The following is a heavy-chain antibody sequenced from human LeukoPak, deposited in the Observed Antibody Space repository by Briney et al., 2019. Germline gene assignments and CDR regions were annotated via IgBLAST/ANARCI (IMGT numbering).Heavy chain of an antibody. D-gene: IGHD1-26*01. Sequence: GWALRLSCADSGFTFTSYSMNWVRQAPGKALEGVSTISGGVGSTYYADSVKGRFTISRDNSKNTLYLQVNSLRAGDAAVYYCAKGGKWDVTPFDYWGQGTVVTVSS. J-gene: IGHJ4*02. V-gene: IGHV3-23*01. CDR1: GFTFTSYS. CDR3: AKGGKWDVTPFDY. CDR2: ISGGVGST.